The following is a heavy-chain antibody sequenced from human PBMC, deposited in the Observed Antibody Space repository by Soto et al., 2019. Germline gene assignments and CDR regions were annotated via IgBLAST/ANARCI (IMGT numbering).Heavy chain of an antibody. CDR3: AYGDSRGPFDS. CDR1: GGSISSYY. CDR2: IYNSGST. V-gene: IGHV4-59*01. D-gene: IGHD4-17*01. Sequence: SETLSLTCTVSGGSISSYYWSWIRQPPGKGLEWIVYIYNSGSTNYNPSLKSRVTISVDTSKNQFSLKLSSVTAADTAVYYCAYGDSRGPFDSWGQGTLVTVSS. J-gene: IGHJ4*02.